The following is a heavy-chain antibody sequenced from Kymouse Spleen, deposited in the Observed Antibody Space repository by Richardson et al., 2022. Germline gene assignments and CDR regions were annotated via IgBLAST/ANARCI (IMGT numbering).Heavy chain of an antibody. CDR1: GFTFSSYA. V-gene: IGHV3-23*04. Sequence: EVQLVESGGGLVQPGGSLRLSCAASGFTFSSYAMSWVRQAPGKGLEWVSAISGSGGSTYYADSVKGRFTISRDNSKNTLYLQMNSLRAEDTAVYYCAKDGGTGTTYYYYGMDVWGQGTTVTVSS. CDR2: ISGSGGST. CDR3: AKDGGTGTTYYYYGMDV. D-gene: IGHD1-7*01. J-gene: IGHJ6*02.